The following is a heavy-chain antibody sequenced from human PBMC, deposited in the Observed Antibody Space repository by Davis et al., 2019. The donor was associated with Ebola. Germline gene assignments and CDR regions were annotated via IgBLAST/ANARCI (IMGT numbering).Heavy chain of an antibody. CDR3: ARDKARARDISAGYSSNGNWFDP. Sequence: GESLKISCVASGFTFSSYNMNWVRQAPGKGLEWVSSISSSSSYIYYADSVKGRFTISRDNAKNSLYLQMNSLRAEDTAVYYCARDKARARDISAGYSSNGNWFDPWGQGTLVTVSS. CDR2: ISSSSSYI. J-gene: IGHJ5*02. V-gene: IGHV3-21*01. CDR1: GFTFSSYN. D-gene: IGHD5-18*01.